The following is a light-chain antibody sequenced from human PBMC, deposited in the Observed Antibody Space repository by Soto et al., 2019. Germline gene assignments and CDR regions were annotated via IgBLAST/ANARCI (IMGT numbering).Light chain of an antibody. J-gene: IGKJ2*01. CDR3: QQSYSTPQT. CDR2: AAS. V-gene: IGKV1-39*01. CDR1: QSISSY. Sequence: DIQMTQSPSSLSASVGDRVTITCRASQSISSYLTRYQQKPGKAPKLLIYAASSLQSGVPSRFSGSGSGTDFTLTNSSLQPEDFATYYCQQSYSTPQTCGQGTKLEIK.